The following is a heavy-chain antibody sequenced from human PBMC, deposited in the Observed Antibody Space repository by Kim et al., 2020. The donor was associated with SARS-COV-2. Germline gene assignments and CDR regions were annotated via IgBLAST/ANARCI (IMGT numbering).Heavy chain of an antibody. D-gene: IGHD6-6*01. J-gene: IGHJ5*02. CDR3: AKDHLAARRSWFDP. CDR1: GFTFSSYA. Sequence: GGSLRLSCAASGFTFSSYAMSWVRQAPGKGLELVSAISGSGGSTYYADSVKGRFTISRDNSKNTLYLQMNSLRAEDTAVYYCAKDHLAARRSWFDPWGQGTLVTVSS. V-gene: IGHV3-23*01. CDR2: ISGSGGST.